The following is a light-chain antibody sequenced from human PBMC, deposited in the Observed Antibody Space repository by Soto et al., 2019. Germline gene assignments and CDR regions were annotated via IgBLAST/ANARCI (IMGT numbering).Light chain of an antibody. Sequence: SYELTQPPSASVAPGKTARITCGGNNIGSKSVHWYQQKPGQAPVLVISYNTDRPSGIPERFSGSNSGNTATLTISRVEAGDEADYYCQVWDSSGDHPVFGGGTKLTVL. CDR1: NIGSKS. CDR3: QVWDSSGDHPV. J-gene: IGLJ2*01. CDR2: YNT. V-gene: IGLV3-21*04.